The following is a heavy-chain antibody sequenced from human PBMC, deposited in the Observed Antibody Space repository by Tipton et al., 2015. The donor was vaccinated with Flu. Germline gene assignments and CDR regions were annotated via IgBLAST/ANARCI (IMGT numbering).Heavy chain of an antibody. Sequence: TLSLTCTVSGGSISSGSYYWSWIRQPAGKGLEWIGRTYTSGSTNYNPSLKSRVTISVDTSKNQFSLKLSSVTAADTAVYYCARHTNKSNWFDPWGQGTLVTVSS. D-gene: IGHD2/OR15-2a*01. CDR1: GGSISSGSYY. CDR3: ARHTNKSNWFDP. V-gene: IGHV4-61*02. CDR2: TYTSGST. J-gene: IGHJ5*02.